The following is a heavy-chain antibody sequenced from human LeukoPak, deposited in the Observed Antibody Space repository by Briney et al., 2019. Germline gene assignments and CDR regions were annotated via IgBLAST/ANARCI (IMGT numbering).Heavy chain of an antibody. CDR1: GGSISSGSYY. CDR3: ASHTQLRYFED. V-gene: IGHV4-61*02. Sequence: SETLSLTCTVSGGSISSGSYYWSWIRQPAGKGLEWIGRIYTSGSTNYNPSLKSRVTMSVDTSKNQFSLKLSSVTAADTAVYYCASHTQLRYFEDWGQGTLVTVSS. CDR2: IYTSGST. J-gene: IGHJ4*02. D-gene: IGHD3-9*01.